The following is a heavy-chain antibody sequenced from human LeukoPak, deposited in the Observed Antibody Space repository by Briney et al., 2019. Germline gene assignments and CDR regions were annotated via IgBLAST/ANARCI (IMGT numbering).Heavy chain of an antibody. CDR1: GYTFTGYY. J-gene: IGHJ4*02. D-gene: IGHD3-9*01. V-gene: IGHV1-2*02. CDR3: ARGGYFDWLLSPGDY. Sequence: ASVKVSCKASGYTFTGYYMHWLRQAPGQGLEWMGWINPNSGGTNYAHKFQGRVTMTRDTSISTAYMELSRLRSDDAAVYYCARGGYFDWLLSPGDYWGQGTLVTVSS. CDR2: INPNSGGT.